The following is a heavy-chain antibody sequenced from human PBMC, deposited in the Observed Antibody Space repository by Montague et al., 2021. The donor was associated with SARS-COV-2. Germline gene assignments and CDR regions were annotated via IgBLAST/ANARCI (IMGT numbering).Heavy chain of an antibody. CDR2: IFHTGKA. Sequence: SETLSLTCTVSGDSITSNNYYWGWLRQPPGQGLEWIATIFHTGKAFYNPSLKSRSSISVDTSTNQVSLKLTSVSGADTALYFCARNFLPATIFTVGKHIDFWGQGTRVTVS. D-gene: IGHD4-23*01. V-gene: IGHV4-39*01. CDR3: ARNFLPATIFTVGKHIDF. J-gene: IGHJ4*03. CDR1: GDSITSNNYY.